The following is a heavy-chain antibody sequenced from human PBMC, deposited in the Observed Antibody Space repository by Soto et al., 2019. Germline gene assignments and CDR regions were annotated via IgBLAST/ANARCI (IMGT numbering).Heavy chain of an antibody. V-gene: IGHV3-23*01. CDR1: GFTFSSYA. D-gene: IGHD2-15*01. CDR3: AKGGKGDIVVGVAPWGLFLLYY. CDR2: ISGSGGST. Sequence: EVQLLESGGGLVQPGGSLRLSCAASGFTFSSYAMSWVRQAPGKGLEWVSAISGSGGSTYYADSVKGRFTISRDNSKNTLYLQMNSLRAEDTAVYYCAKGGKGDIVVGVAPWGLFLLYYWGQGTLVTVSS. J-gene: IGHJ4*02.